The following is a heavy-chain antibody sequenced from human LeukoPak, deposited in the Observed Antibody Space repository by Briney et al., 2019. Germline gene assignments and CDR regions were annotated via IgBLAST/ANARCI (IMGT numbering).Heavy chain of an antibody. CDR2: IYYSGST. CDR1: GGSISNTNYY. V-gene: IGHV4-39*02. Sequence: SETLSVTCNVSGGSISNTNYYWGWIRQPPGKGLEWIGSIYYSGSTYYNPSLKSRVTISVDTSKSQFSLKLSSVTAADTALYYCARDRRASLSYYGLDVWGQGTTVTVSS. J-gene: IGHJ6*02. D-gene: IGHD2/OR15-2a*01. CDR3: ARDRRASLSYYGLDV.